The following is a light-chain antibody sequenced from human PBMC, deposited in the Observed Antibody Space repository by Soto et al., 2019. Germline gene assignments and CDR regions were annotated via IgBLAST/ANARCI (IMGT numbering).Light chain of an antibody. V-gene: IGKV3-11*01. Sequence: EIVLTQYPATLSLSPGERATLSCRASQSVSRYLAWYQQKPGQAPRLLIYDASNRATGIPARFSGSGSGTDFTLTISSLEPEDFAVYYCQQRSNWPPITFGQVTRLEI. CDR2: DAS. J-gene: IGKJ5*01. CDR1: QSVSRY. CDR3: QQRSNWPPIT.